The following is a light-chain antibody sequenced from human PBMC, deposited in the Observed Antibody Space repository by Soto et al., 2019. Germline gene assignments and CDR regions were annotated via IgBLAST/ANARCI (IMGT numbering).Light chain of an antibody. CDR1: QSVRSSH. CDR3: QQYSSSPLT. Sequence: NVFTQSPCTLSLSTGERATLSCRTSQSVRSSHLAWYQQKPGQAPRLLIYGASSRATGIPDRFSGSGSGTDFTLTISRLEPEDFAVYHCQQYSSSPLTFGGGTKVDIK. J-gene: IGKJ4*01. CDR2: GAS. V-gene: IGKV3-20*01.